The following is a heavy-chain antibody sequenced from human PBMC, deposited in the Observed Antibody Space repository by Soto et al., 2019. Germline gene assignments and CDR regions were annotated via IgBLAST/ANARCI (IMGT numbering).Heavy chain of an antibody. D-gene: IGHD2-15*01. CDR1: GLTFSSYG. J-gene: IGHJ3*02. Sequence: QVQLVESGGGVVQPRRSLRLSCAASGLTFSSYGMHWVRQAPGKGLEWVAVISYDGSNKYYADSVKGRFTISRDNSKNTLYLQMNSLRAEDTAVYYCAKGESGYCSGGSCRHDAFDIWGQGTMVTVSS. V-gene: IGHV3-30*18. CDR3: AKGESGYCSGGSCRHDAFDI. CDR2: ISYDGSNK.